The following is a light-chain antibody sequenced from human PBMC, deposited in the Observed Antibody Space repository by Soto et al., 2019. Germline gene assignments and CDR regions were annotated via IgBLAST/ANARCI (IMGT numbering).Light chain of an antibody. CDR1: QSINSQF. Sequence: EIVLTQSPATLSLSPGQRATISCRSSQSINSQFLAWYQQKSGQAPRLLIYATYRRATGVSDRFSGSASGTDFTLTINRLEPEDFAVYYCQQYGDPLLYTFGQWTKVEI. J-gene: IGKJ2*01. CDR2: ATY. CDR3: QQYGDPLLYT. V-gene: IGKV3-20*01.